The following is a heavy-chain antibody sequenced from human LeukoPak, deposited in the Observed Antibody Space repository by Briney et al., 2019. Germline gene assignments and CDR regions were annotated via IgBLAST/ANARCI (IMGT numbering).Heavy chain of an antibody. CDR3: ATEALGKYNWFDP. CDR2: FDPEDGET. Sequence: EASVKVSCKVSRYTLTELSMHWVRQAPGKGLEWMGGFDPEDGETTYAHKFQGRVTMTEDTSTDTAYMELSSLRSEDTAVYYCATEALGKYNWFDPWGQGTLVTVSS. J-gene: IGHJ5*02. CDR1: RYTLTELS. V-gene: IGHV1-24*01.